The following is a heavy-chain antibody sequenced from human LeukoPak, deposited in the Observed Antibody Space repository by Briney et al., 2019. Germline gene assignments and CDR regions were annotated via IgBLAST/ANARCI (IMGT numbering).Heavy chain of an antibody. CDR1: GFTFNTYG. V-gene: IGHV3-33*01. J-gene: IGHJ6*02. Sequence: GGSLRLSCAASGFTFNTYGMHWVRQAPGKGLEWVAIIWYDGSNENYADSVKGRFTISRDNSKNTLYLQMNSLRAEDTVVYYCARGYSSSWFYYYYGMDVWGQGTTVTVSS. D-gene: IGHD6-13*01. CDR2: IWYDGSNE. CDR3: ARGYSSSWFYYYYGMDV.